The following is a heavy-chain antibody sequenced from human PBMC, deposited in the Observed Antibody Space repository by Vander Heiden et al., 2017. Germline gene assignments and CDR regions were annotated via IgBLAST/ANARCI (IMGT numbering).Heavy chain of an antibody. V-gene: IGHV1-8*01. CDR1: GYTFTSYD. Sequence: QVQLVQSGAEVKKPGASVKVSCKASGYTFTSYDINWVRQATGQGLEWMGWMNPNSGNTGYAQKFQGRVTMTRNTSISTAYMELSSLRSEDTAVYYCARGPACGGDCYPLYYYYGMDVWGQGTTVTVSS. CDR2: MNPNSGNT. D-gene: IGHD2-21*02. J-gene: IGHJ6*02. CDR3: ARGPACGGDCYPLYYYYGMDV.